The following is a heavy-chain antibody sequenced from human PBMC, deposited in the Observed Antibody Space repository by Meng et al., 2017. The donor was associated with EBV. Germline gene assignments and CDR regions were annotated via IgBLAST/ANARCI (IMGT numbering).Heavy chain of an antibody. Sequence: VQHVQSWAEGKKPGSSGKGSCKASGGTFRSYAISWVRQAPGQGLEWMGGIIPIFGTANYAQKFQGRVTITADKSTSTAYMELSSLRSEDTAVYYCARDRWKPKGKGWFDPWGQGTLVTVSS. CDR3: ARDRWKPKGKGWFDP. CDR1: GGTFRSYA. J-gene: IGHJ5*02. D-gene: IGHD2-15*01. CDR2: IIPIFGTA. V-gene: IGHV1-69*06.